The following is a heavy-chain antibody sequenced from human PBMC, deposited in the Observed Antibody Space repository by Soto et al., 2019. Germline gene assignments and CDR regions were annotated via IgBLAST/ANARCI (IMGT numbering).Heavy chain of an antibody. CDR1: GGTFSSYA. Sequence: QVQLVQSGAEVKKPGSSVKVSCKASGGTFSSYAISWVRQAPGQGLEWMGGIIPIFGTANYAQKFQGRVTITADESTSXAYMELSSLRSEDTAVYYCATGRYCSGGSCYPFDYWGQGTLVTVSS. J-gene: IGHJ4*02. CDR2: IIPIFGTA. V-gene: IGHV1-69*12. CDR3: ATGRYCSGGSCYPFDY. D-gene: IGHD2-15*01.